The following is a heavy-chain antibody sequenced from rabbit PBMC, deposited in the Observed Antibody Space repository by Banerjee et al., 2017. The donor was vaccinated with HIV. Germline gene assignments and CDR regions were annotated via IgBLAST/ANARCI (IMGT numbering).Heavy chain of an antibody. CDR3: ARDRDGDAGYGSLAL. J-gene: IGHJ4*01. Sequence: QQQLVESGGGLVKPEGSLTLTCTASGFSFSYKYVMCWVRQAPGKGLEWIACINTSSGNIVYATWAKGRFTVSKTSSTTVTLQMTSLTAADTATYFCARDRDGDAGYGSLALWGPGTLVTVS. CDR1: GFSFSYKYV. V-gene: IGHV1S45*01. CDR2: INTSSGNI. D-gene: IGHD7-1*01.